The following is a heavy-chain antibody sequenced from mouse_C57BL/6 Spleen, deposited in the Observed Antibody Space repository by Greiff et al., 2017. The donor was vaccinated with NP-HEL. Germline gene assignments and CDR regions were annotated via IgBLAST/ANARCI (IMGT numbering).Heavy chain of an antibody. CDR2: IDPSDSYT. D-gene: IGHD2-10*02. CDR3: ARSAYGNYAGRAGFAY. Sequence: QVQLQQPGAELVMPGASVKLSCKASGYTFTSYWMHWVKQRPGQGLEWIGEIDPSDSYTNYNQKFKGKSTLTVDKSSSTAYMQLSSLTSEDSAVSYCARSAYGNYAGRAGFAYWGEGTLVTVSA. J-gene: IGHJ3*01. V-gene: IGHV1-69*01. CDR1: GYTFTSYW.